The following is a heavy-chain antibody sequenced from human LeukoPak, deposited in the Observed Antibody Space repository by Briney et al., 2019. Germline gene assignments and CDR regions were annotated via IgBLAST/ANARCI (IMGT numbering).Heavy chain of an antibody. J-gene: IGHJ4*02. CDR1: GGSISSSSYY. D-gene: IGHD5-18*01. CDR2: IYYSGST. Sequence: PSETLSLTCTVSGGSISSSSYYWGWIRQPPGKGLEWIGSIYYSGSTYYNPSLKSRVTISVDTSKNQFSLKLSSVTAADTAVYYCARNHTHEGYGYYFDYWGQGTPITVSS. V-gene: IGHV4-39*01. CDR3: ARNHTHEGYGYYFDY.